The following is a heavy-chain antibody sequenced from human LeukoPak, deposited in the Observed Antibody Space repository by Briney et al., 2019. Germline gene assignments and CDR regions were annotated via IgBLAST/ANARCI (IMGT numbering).Heavy chain of an antibody. V-gene: IGHV4-34*01. J-gene: IGHJ6*03. CDR2: INHSGST. Sequence: SETLSLTCAVYGGSFSGCYWSWIRQPPGKGLEWIGEINHSGSTNYNPSLKSRVTISVDTSKNQFSLKLSSVTAADTAVYYCARVLSIAARKGYYYYYYMDVWGKGTTVTVSS. CDR3: ARVLSIAARKGYYYYYYMDV. CDR1: GGSFSGCY. D-gene: IGHD6-6*01.